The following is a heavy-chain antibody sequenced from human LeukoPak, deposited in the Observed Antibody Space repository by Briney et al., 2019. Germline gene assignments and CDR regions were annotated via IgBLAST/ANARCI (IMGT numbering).Heavy chain of an antibody. V-gene: IGHV3-64D*09. J-gene: IGHJ4*02. Sequence: GGSLRLSCSASGFTFSSYAMHWVRQAPGKGLEYVSTISSSGGSTSYADSVKGRFTISRDNSKNTLYLQMSSLRAEDTAVYYCVYDYGDYVFDYWGQGTLVTVSS. CDR3: VYDYGDYVFDY. CDR1: GFTFSSYA. D-gene: IGHD4-17*01. CDR2: ISSSGGST.